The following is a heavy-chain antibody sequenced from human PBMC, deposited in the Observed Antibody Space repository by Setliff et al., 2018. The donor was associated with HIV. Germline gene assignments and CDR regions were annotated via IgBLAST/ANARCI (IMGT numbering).Heavy chain of an antibody. CDR1: GYVFTNYW. V-gene: IGHV5-51*01. CDR3: ARHFXXXYPSPFDP. J-gene: IGHJ5*02. CDR2: ISPDDSDT. Sequence: PGESLKISCKSSGYVFTNYWIGWVRQMPGKGLEWMGIISPDDSDTSYSPSFQGQVTISVDKSTSTAYLQWSSLKASASAIYYCARHFXXXYPSPFDPCGQGTRVTGSS.